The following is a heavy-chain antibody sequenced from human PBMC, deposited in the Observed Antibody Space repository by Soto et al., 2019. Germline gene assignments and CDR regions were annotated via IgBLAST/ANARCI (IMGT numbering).Heavy chain of an antibody. CDR1: GYTFTSYG. D-gene: IGHD6-19*01. CDR3: ARVRPSSGWFYFDY. CDR2: ISAYNGNT. Sequence: ASVKVSCKASGYTFTSYGISWVRQAPGQGLEWMGWISAYNGNTNYAQKLQGRVTMTTDTSTSTAYMELRSLRSDDTAVYYCARVRPSSGWFYFDYWGQGTLVTVSS. J-gene: IGHJ4*02. V-gene: IGHV1-18*01.